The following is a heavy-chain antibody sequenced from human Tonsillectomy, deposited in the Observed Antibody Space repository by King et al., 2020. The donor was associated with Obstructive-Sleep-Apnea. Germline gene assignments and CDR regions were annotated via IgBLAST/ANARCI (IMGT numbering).Heavy chain of an antibody. Sequence: VQLVESGGGVVQPGRSLRLSCAASGFTFSPYGMHWVRQAPGKGLEWVAVISYDGSNKYYTDSVKGRFTISRDNSKNTLYLQMNNLRTEDTALYYCAKDRGSSGWFDGMDVWGQGTTVTVSS. J-gene: IGHJ6*02. CDR2: ISYDGSNK. V-gene: IGHV3-30*18. D-gene: IGHD6-19*01. CDR3: AKDRGSSGWFDGMDV. CDR1: GFTFSPYG.